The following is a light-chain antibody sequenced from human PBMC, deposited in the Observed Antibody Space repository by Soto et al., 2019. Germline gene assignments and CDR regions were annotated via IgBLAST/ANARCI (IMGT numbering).Light chain of an antibody. CDR3: RQYNSYSWT. CDR2: DAS. CDR1: QNINIW. V-gene: IGKV1-5*01. Sequence: DIQMTQSPSTLSASVGDIVTITCQASQNINIWLAWYQQKAGKAPNLLIFDASCLESGVPSRFSGSGSGTEFTLTISSLQPDDFATYYCRQYNSYSWTFGQGTKVDIK. J-gene: IGKJ1*01.